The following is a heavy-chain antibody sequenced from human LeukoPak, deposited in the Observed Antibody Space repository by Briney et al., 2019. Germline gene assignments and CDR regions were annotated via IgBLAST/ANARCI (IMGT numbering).Heavy chain of an antibody. J-gene: IGHJ6*03. CDR3: ARRWNYGRNYYIDV. CDR2: INDSGTI. D-gene: IGHD1-7*01. CDR1: GGSFSNYY. Sequence: SETLSLTCAVYGGSFSNYYWSWIRQPPGKGLEWIGGINDSGTINYNPSLMSRVTISVDKSKNQFSQKLSSVTAADTAVYYCARRWNYGRNYYIDVWGKGATVSVSS. V-gene: IGHV4-34*01.